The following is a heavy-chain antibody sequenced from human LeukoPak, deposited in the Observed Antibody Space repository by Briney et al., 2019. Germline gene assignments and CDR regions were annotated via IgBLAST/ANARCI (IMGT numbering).Heavy chain of an antibody. J-gene: IGHJ4*02. V-gene: IGHV4-34*01. CDR3: ARYYYGSGSLDY. CDR1: GGSFSGYY. D-gene: IGHD3-10*01. Sequence: SGTPSLTCAVYGGSFSGYYWSWIRQPPGKGLEWIGEINHSGSTNYNPSLKSRVTISVDTSKNQFSLKLSSVTAADTAVYYCARYYYGSGSLDYWGQGTLVTVSS. CDR2: INHSGST.